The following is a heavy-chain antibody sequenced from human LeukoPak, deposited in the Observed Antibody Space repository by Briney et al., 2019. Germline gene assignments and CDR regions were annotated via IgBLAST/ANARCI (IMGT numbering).Heavy chain of an antibody. J-gene: IGHJ4*02. D-gene: IGHD5-24*01. CDR3: ARENVEMATIDPAYFDY. CDR2: ISSSGSTI. Sequence: PGGSLRLSCAASGFTFSSYEMNWVRQAPGKGLEWVSYISSSGSTIYYADSVKGRFTISRDNAKNSLYLQMNSQRAEDTAVYYCARENVEMATIDPAYFDYWGQGTLVTVSS. V-gene: IGHV3-48*03. CDR1: GFTFSSYE.